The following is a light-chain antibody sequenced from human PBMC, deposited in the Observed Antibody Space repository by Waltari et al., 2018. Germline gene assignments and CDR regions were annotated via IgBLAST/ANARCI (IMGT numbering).Light chain of an antibody. CDR2: LGS. J-gene: IGKJ2*01. V-gene: IGKV2-28*01. CDR3: MQALQAPRT. Sequence: DIVMTQSPLSLPVTPGEPASISCRSSQSLLHSNGYNFLDWYLQKPGQSTQLLIYLGSNRASGVPDRFSGSGSGTDFTLKISRVEAEDAGFYYCMQALQAPRTFGQGTKLEI. CDR1: QSLLHSNGYNF.